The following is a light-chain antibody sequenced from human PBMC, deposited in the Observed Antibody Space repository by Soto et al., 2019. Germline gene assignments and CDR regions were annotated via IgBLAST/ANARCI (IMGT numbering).Light chain of an antibody. CDR3: QQYGSSPRFT. Sequence: EIVLTQSPGTLSLSPGERATLACRASQSVRSSYLAWYQQKPGQAPRLLIYGASTRATGIPDRLSGSGSGTDFTLTISRLEPEDFAVYYCQQYGSSPRFTFGPGTKVDIK. CDR1: QSVRSSY. J-gene: IGKJ3*01. CDR2: GAS. V-gene: IGKV3-20*01.